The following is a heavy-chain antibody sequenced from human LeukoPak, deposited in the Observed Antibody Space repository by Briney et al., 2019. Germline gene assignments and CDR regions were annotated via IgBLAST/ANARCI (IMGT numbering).Heavy chain of an antibody. CDR2: MNPNSGNT. J-gene: IGHJ4*02. Sequence: GASVKVSCKASGYTFTTYDINWVRQATGQGLEWMGWMNPNSGNTGYAQKFQGRVTMTRSTSITTAYMELSSLISEDTAVYYCAREGYYVWGSYRKGYFDYWGQGTLVTVSS. CDR3: AREGYYVWGSYRKGYFDY. CDR1: GYTFTTYD. V-gene: IGHV1-8*01. D-gene: IGHD3-16*02.